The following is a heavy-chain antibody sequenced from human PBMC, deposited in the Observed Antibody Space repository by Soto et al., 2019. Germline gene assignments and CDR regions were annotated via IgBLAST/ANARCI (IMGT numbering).Heavy chain of an antibody. CDR1: GFSFSDYY. CDR3: ASKQLLLGDGFDI. D-gene: IGHD2-2*01. CDR2: ISSASSTI. Sequence: XGCLGLSCASSGFSFSDYYMSWIRQAPGKGLEWVSYISSASSTIYYADSVRGRFTISRDNAKNSLYLQMNSLRAEDTAVYYCASKQLLLGDGFDIWGQGTMVTVPS. V-gene: IGHV3-11*01. J-gene: IGHJ3*02.